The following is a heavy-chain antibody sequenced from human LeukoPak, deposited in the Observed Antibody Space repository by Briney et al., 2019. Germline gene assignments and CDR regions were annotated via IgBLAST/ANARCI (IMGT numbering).Heavy chain of an antibody. Sequence: GGSLRLSCAASGFTFSNYNMNWVRQAPGKGLEWVSSITSSSSYIYYADSVKGRFTISRDNAKNSLYLQMNSLRAEDTAVYYCARDPYSGSYGLYHFYYMDVWGKGTTVTVSS. J-gene: IGHJ6*03. CDR3: ARDPYSGSYGLYHFYYMDV. CDR1: GFTFSNYN. D-gene: IGHD1-26*01. V-gene: IGHV3-21*01. CDR2: ITSSSSYI.